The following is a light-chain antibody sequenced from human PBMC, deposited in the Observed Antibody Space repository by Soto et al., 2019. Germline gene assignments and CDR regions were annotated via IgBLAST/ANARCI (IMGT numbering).Light chain of an antibody. CDR2: DTS. Sequence: EIVLTQSPATLSLSPGERATLTCRASQSVSDYIAWYQQKPGQAPRLLIYDTSNWATGVPARFSGSGSGTDFTLTISSLEPEDFAVYYCQQRTNWLTFGGGTKVEIK. CDR1: QSVSDY. CDR3: QQRTNWLT. V-gene: IGKV3-11*01. J-gene: IGKJ4*01.